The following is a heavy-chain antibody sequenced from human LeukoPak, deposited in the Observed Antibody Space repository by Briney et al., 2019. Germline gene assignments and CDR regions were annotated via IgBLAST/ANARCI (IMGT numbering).Heavy chain of an antibody. CDR1: GFTFSGSA. Sequence: GGSLRLSCAASGFTFSGSAMHWVRQASGKGLEWVGRIRSKANSYATAYAASVKGRFTISRDDSKNTPYLQLNSLKTEDTAVFYCTAIAAVEDYFFGMDVWGQGTTVTVSS. V-gene: IGHV3-73*01. CDR2: IRSKANSYAT. D-gene: IGHD6-13*01. CDR3: TAIAAVEDYFFGMDV. J-gene: IGHJ6*02.